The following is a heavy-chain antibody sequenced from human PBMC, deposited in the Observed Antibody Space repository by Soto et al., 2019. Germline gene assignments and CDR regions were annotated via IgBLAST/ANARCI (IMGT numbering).Heavy chain of an antibody. J-gene: IGHJ6*02. D-gene: IGHD1-20*01. Sequence: GALVKVSCKASGYTFTGYYMHWVRQAPGQGLEWMGWINPNSGGTNYAQKFQGRVTMTRDTSISTAYMELSRLRSDDTAVYYCARVENNWNYYYGMDVWGQGTTVTVSS. CDR3: ARVENNWNYYYGMDV. CDR1: GYTFTGYY. V-gene: IGHV1-2*02. CDR2: INPNSGGT.